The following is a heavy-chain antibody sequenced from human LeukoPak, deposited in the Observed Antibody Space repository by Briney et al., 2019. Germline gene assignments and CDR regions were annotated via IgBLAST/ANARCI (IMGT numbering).Heavy chain of an antibody. J-gene: IGHJ6*02. CDR1: GFPFTAYA. D-gene: IGHD2-15*01. CDR3: ARGYSYTVDV. CDR2: ISYDGTNK. V-gene: IGHV3-30-3*01. Sequence: GGSLRLSCAASGFPFTAYAMHWVRQAPGKGLEWVALISYDGTNKFYADSVEGRFTISRDNSKNTLYLQMNSLGADDTAVYYCARGYSYTVDVWGRGTTVTVSS.